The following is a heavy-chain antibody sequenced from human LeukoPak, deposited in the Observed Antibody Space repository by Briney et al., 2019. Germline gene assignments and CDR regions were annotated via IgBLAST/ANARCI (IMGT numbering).Heavy chain of an antibody. V-gene: IGHV3-48*01. CDR2: ISSSSSTI. J-gene: IGHJ4*02. D-gene: IGHD3-10*01. CDR3: APLWFGELTLAPLFDY. Sequence: GGSLRLSCAASGFTFSSYWMHWVRQAPGKGLEWVSYISSSSSTIYYADSVKGRFTISRDNAKNSLYLQMNSLRAEDTAVYYCAPLWFGELTLAPLFDYWGQGTLVTVSS. CDR1: GFTFSSYW.